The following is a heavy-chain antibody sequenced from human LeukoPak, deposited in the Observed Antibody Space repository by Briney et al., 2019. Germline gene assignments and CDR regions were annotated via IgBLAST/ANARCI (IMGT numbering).Heavy chain of an antibody. V-gene: IGHV4-34*01. J-gene: IGHJ4*02. D-gene: IGHD3-10*01. CDR3: ARGKGVFDY. Sequence: SETLSLTCAVYGGSFSGYYWSWIRQPPGKGLEWIGEINHSGSTNYNPSLKSRVTISVDTSKNQLSLKLSSVTAADTAVYYCARGKGVFDYWGQGTLVTVSS. CDR1: GGSFSGYY. CDR2: INHSGST.